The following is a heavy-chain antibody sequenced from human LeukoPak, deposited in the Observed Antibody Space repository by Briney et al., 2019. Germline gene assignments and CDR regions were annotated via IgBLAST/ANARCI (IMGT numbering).Heavy chain of an antibody. Sequence: SVKVSCKAFGGTFSSYAISWVRQAPGQGLEWMGGIIPIFGTANYAQKFQGRVTITTDESTSTAYMELSSLRSEDTAVYYCARDFRDSSGYSHAEYFQHWGQGTLVTVSS. CDR1: GGTFSSYA. D-gene: IGHD3-22*01. V-gene: IGHV1-69*05. J-gene: IGHJ1*01. CDR2: IIPIFGTA. CDR3: ARDFRDSSGYSHAEYFQH.